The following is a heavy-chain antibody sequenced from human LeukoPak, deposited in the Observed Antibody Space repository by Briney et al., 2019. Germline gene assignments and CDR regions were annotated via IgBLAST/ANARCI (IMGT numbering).Heavy chain of an antibody. J-gene: IGHJ4*02. CDR3: AKDDGNYGDY. Sequence: GGSLRLSCAASGFTFSSYGMHWVRQAPGKGLEWVGFIRYDGSNKYYADSVKGRFPISRDNSKNTLYLQMNSLKPGDTAVYYCAKDDGNYGDYWGQGTLVTVSS. CDR1: GFTFSSYG. V-gene: IGHV3-30*02. CDR2: IRYDGSNK.